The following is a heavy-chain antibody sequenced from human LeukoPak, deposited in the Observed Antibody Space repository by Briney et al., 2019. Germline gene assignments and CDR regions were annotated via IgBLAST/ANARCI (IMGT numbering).Heavy chain of an antibody. J-gene: IGHJ6*03. V-gene: IGHV2-70*04. CDR3: ARIRPYSSSSLGYYMDV. D-gene: IGHD6-6*01. CDR2: IDWDDDK. Sequence: SAPTLANPTPTLTLTSTFSGFALSTSGMRVSWIRQPPGKALEWLARIDWDDDKFYSTSLKTRLTISKDTSKNQVVLTMTNMDPVDTATYYCARIRPYSSSSLGYYMDVWGKGTTVTVSS. CDR1: GFALSTSGMR.